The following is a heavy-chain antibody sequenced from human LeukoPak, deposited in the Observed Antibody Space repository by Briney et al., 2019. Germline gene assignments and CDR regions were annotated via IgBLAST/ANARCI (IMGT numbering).Heavy chain of an antibody. CDR1: GFTFSSYW. CDR3: AKDSPYSSSYFDY. D-gene: IGHD6-6*01. J-gene: IGHJ4*02. V-gene: IGHV3-7*03. CDR2: IKPDGSEK. Sequence: GGSLRLSCAASGFTFSSYWMSWVRQAPGKGLEWVANIKPDGSEKYYVDSVKGRFTISRDNSKNTLYLQMNSLRAEDTAVYYCAKDSPYSSSYFDYWGQGTLVTVSS.